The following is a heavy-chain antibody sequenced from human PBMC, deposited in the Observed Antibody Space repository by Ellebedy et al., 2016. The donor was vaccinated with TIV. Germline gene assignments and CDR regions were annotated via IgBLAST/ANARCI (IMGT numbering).Heavy chain of an antibody. CDR3: AADPYVYDYEDYYGMDV. CDR1: GLSFSNSA. D-gene: IGHD5/OR15-5a*01. CDR2: IVFGSGHT. J-gene: IGHJ6*02. Sequence: AASVKVSCKASGLSFSNSAVQWVRQVRGQRLEWIGWIVFGSGHTKYAQKFEERVTITRDMSTNTVYMGLSSLGSGDTAVYYCAADPYVYDYEDYYGMDVWGQGTTVSVSS. V-gene: IGHV1-58*01.